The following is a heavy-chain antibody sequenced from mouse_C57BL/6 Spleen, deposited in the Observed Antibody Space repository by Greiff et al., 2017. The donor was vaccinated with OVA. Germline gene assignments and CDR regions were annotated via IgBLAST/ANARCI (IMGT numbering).Heavy chain of an antibody. V-gene: IGHV1-55*01. Sequence: QVQLQQPGAELVKPGASVKMSCKASGYTFTSYWITWVKQRPGQGLEWIGDIYPGSGSTNYNEKFKSKATLTVDTSSSTAYMQLSSLTSEDSAVYYCAREGYYDYDGDYDAMDYWGQGTSVTVSS. CDR1: GYTFTSYW. J-gene: IGHJ4*01. D-gene: IGHD2-4*01. CDR3: AREGYYDYDGDYDAMDY. CDR2: IYPGSGST.